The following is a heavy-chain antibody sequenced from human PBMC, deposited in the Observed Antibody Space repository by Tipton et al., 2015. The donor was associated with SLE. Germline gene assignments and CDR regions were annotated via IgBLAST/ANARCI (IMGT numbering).Heavy chain of an antibody. Sequence: TLSLTCTVSGGSIGNNYWNWIGHFTGKGLERIGRFYTDGGTRHQPSLESHLSPSFESRATMSVDLSKNQFSLTLMSVTATDTAVYYCARLHGYSYGLNWFDPWGQGTLISVSS. CDR3: ARLHGYSYGLNWFDP. CDR1: GGSIGNNY. J-gene: IGHJ5*02. CDR2: FYTDGGT. D-gene: IGHD5-18*01. V-gene: IGHV4-4*07.